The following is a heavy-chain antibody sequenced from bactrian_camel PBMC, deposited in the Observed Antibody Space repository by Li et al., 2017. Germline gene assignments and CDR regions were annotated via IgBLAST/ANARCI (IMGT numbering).Heavy chain of an antibody. CDR1: RYIYIGHC. CDR2: IDSGEAT. D-gene: IGHD1*01. J-gene: IGHJ4*01. V-gene: IGHV3S53*01. Sequence: HVQLVESGGGSVQAGGSLRLSCVVTRYIYIGHCMGWFRQLAGKERQGVAVIDSGEATSYLDSVKGRFTISRDNAENTLSLQMSTLRPEDTAMYYCAADRRSDAACYAEAGTDFAYWGQGTQVTVS. CDR3: AADRRSDAACYAEAGTDFAY.